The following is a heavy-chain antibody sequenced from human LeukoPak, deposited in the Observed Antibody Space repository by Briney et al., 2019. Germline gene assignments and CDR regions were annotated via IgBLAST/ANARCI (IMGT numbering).Heavy chain of an antibody. CDR2: INQGGSDK. D-gene: IGHD1-14*01. J-gene: IGHJ4*02. V-gene: IGHV3-7*01. Sequence: TGGSLRLSCAASVFTFSGLWMRCVRQAPGKGLEWVANINQGGSDKYYVDSVKGRFTISRDNANNLLYLQMSSLRGEDTAVYYCTRDRSRAEDDWGQGTLVTVSS. CDR3: TRDRSRAEDD. CDR1: VFTFSGLW.